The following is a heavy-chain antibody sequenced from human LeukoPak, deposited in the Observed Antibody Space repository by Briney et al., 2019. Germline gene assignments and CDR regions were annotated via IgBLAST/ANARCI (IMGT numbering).Heavy chain of an antibody. V-gene: IGHV4-31*03. Sequence: SETLSLTCTVSGGSISSGGYYWSWIRQHPGKGLEWIGYIYYSGSTYYNPSLKSRVTISVDASKNQFSLKLSSVTAADTAVYYCARSTSGSLPLDPWGQGTLVTVSS. D-gene: IGHD3-3*01. CDR2: IYYSGST. CDR1: GGSISSGGYY. J-gene: IGHJ5*02. CDR3: ARSTSGSLPLDP.